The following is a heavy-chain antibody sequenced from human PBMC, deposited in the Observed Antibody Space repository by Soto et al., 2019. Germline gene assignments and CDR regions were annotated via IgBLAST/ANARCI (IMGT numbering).Heavy chain of an antibody. CDR2: ISSSGSTI. D-gene: IGHD4-17*01. J-gene: IGHJ6*02. Sequence: GGSLRLSWAASGFTFSSYEMNWVRQIPGKGLEWVSYISSSGSTIYYADSVKGRFTISRDNAKNSLYLQMNSLRAEDTAVYYCARAGTVXTPFGLPKYYYYYGMDVWGQGTTVTVSS. CDR1: GFTFSSYE. CDR3: ARAGTVXTPFGLPKYYYYYGMDV. V-gene: IGHV3-48*03.